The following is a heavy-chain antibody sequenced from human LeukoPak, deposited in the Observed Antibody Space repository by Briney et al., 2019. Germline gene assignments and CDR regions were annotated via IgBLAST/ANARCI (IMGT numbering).Heavy chain of an antibody. V-gene: IGHV4-59*08. CDR2: ISYSGST. Sequence: SETLSLTCTVSGGSINSYDWSWVRQPPGKGLEWIGYISYSGSTNYNPSLKSRGTISVETSKNQFSVKLSSVTAADTAVYYCARLPYSSGWSLYYFDYWGQGTLVTVSS. CDR3: ARLPYSSGWSLYYFDY. D-gene: IGHD6-19*01. CDR1: GGSINSYD. J-gene: IGHJ4*02.